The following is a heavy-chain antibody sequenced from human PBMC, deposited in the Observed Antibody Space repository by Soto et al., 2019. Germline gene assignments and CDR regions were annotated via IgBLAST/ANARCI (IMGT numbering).Heavy chain of an antibody. J-gene: IGHJ4*02. CDR2: IYTSGST. D-gene: IGHD3-22*01. Sequence: PSETLSLTCTVSGASLNNYYWSWARQPAGKGLEWVGRIYTSGSTNYNPSLESRVTMSVDTSKNQFSLKLSSVTAADTAVYYCARDSSGRHDYWGQGTLVTVSS. CDR3: ARDSSGRHDY. V-gene: IGHV4-4*07. CDR1: GASLNNYY.